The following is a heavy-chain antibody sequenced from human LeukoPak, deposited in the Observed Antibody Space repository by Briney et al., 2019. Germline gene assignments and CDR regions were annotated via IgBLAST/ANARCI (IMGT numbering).Heavy chain of an antibody. CDR1: GFTFSSYS. CDR3: ARDQSNYFDY. J-gene: IGHJ4*02. CDR2: ISSSSSYI. V-gene: IGHV3-21*01. Sequence: PGGSLRLSCAASGFTFSSYSMNWVRQAQGKGLEWVSSISSSSSYIYYADSVRGRFTISRDNAKNSPYLQMNSLRAEDTAVYYCARDQSNYFDYWGQGTLVTVSS.